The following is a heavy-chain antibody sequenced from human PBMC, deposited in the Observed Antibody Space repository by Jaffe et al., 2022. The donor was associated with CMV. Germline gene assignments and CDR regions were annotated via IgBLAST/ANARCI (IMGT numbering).Heavy chain of an antibody. CDR3: ARVVVAARNAFDI. CDR1: GGSFSGYY. Sequence: QVQLQQWGAGLLKPSETLSLTCAVHGGSFSGYYWSWIRQPPGKGLEWIGEINHSGSTNYNPSLKSRVTISVDTSKNQFSLMLSSVTAADTAVYYCARVVVAARNAFDIWGQGTMVTVSS. D-gene: IGHD2-15*01. V-gene: IGHV4-34*01. CDR2: INHSGST. J-gene: IGHJ3*02.